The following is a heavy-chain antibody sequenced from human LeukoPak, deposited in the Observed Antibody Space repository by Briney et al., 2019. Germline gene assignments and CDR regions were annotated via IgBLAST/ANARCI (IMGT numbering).Heavy chain of an antibody. D-gene: IGHD3-10*01. Sequence: GGSLRLSCVASGFTFSSNGMHWVREAPGKGLEWVTFIQYDGSKKYYADSVKGRFTISRDNSKNTLYLEMNSLRAEDTAVYYCAKDIGSYYDYWGQGILVTVSS. CDR3: AKDIGSYYDY. CDR1: GFTFSSNG. CDR2: IQYDGSKK. V-gene: IGHV3-30*02. J-gene: IGHJ4*02.